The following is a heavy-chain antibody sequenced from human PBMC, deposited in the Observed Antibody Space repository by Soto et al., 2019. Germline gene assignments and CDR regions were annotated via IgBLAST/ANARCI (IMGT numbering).Heavy chain of an antibody. J-gene: IGHJ6*02. V-gene: IGHV4-39*01. CDR3: ARHTRWTTVTGDGMDV. Sequence: PSETLSLTCTVSGGSISSSSYYWGWIRQPPGKGLEWIGSIYYSGSTYYNPSLKSRVTISVDTSKNQFSLKLSSVTAADTAVYYCARHTRWTTVTGDGMDVWGQGTTVTVSS. CDR1: GGSISSSSYY. D-gene: IGHD4-17*01. CDR2: IYYSGST.